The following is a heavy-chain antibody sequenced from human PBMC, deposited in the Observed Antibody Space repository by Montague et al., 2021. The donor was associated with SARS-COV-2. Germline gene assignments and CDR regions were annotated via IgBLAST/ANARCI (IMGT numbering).Heavy chain of an antibody. J-gene: IGHJ5*02. Sequence: TLSLTCTVSGGSISSGGYYWIWIRQHPGKGLEWIGYIYYSGSTYYNPSLKSRVTISVDTSKNQFSLKLSSVTAAETAVYYCARAVSITIFGVVGWFDPWGQGTLVTVSS. CDR2: IYYSGST. D-gene: IGHD3-3*01. V-gene: IGHV4-31*03. CDR3: ARAVSITIFGVVGWFDP. CDR1: GGSISSGGYY.